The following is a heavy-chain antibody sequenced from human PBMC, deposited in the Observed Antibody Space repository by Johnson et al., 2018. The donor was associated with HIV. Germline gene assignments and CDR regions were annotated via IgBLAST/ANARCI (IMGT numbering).Heavy chain of an antibody. J-gene: IGHJ3*02. CDR3: ARDQNIVLMVYAAPGAFDI. Sequence: VQLVESGGGLVKPGESLRLSCAASGFSFSNAWMNWVRQAPGKGLEWVGRIKSKTDGGTTDYAAPGKGRFTLSRDDSKNTLYLQMNSLRAEDTAVYYCARDQNIVLMVYAAPGAFDIWGQGTMVTVSS. D-gene: IGHD2-8*01. CDR1: GFSFSNAW. CDR2: IKSKTDGGTT. V-gene: IGHV3-15*01.